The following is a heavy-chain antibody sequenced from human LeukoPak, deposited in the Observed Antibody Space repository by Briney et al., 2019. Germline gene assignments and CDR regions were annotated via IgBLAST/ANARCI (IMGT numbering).Heavy chain of an antibody. D-gene: IGHD1-26*01. CDR2: IYSDGST. CDR3: AKDASVGAGDY. CDR1: GLTVSSNY. Sequence: GGSLRLSCAASGLTVSSNYMDWVCQAPGKGLEWVSVIYSDGSTYYADSVKGRFTISRDNSKNTLYLQMNSLRAEDTAVYYCAKDASVGAGDYWGQGTLVTVSS. V-gene: IGHV3-66*02. J-gene: IGHJ4*02.